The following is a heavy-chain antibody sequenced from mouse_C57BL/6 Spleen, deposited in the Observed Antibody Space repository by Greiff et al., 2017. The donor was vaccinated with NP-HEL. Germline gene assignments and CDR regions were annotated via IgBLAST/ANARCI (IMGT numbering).Heavy chain of an antibody. CDR2: IDPGDGDT. Sequence: QVTLKVSGPELVKPGASVKISCKASGYAFSSSWLNWVKQRPGKGLEWIGRIDPGDGDTNYNGKFTGKATLTADKSSSTAYMQLSSLTSEDSAVYFCARRDSSGYNYAMDYWGQGTSVTVSS. CDR3: ARRDSSGYNYAMDY. J-gene: IGHJ4*01. CDR1: GYAFSSSW. V-gene: IGHV1-82*01. D-gene: IGHD3-2*02.